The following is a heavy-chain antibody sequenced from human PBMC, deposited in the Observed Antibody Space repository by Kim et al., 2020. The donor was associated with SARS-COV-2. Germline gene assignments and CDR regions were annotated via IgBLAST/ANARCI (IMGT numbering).Heavy chain of an antibody. CDR2: ISYDGSNK. Sequence: GGSLRLSCAASGFTFSSYAMHWVRHAPGKGLEWVAVISYDGSNKYYADSVKGRFTISRDNSKNTLYLQMNSLRAEDTAVYYCARDRIAVAVGGMDVWGQGTTVIVSS. D-gene: IGHD6-19*01. V-gene: IGHV3-30-3*01. J-gene: IGHJ6*02. CDR3: ARDRIAVAVGGMDV. CDR1: GFTFSSYA.